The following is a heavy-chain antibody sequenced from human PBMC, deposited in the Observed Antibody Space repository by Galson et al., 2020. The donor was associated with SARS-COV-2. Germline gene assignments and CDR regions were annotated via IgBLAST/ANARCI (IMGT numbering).Heavy chain of an antibody. CDR2: IYPAVAET. V-gene: IGHV5-51*01. CDR3: ARRGVANTLGVAY. CDR1: GYTFTNYS. Sequence: GESLKISCAGSGYTFTNYSMGCVRQMPGNGLECIGTIYPAVAETRYSPSFQGKVTISADTSISTAYLQWSSLKASDTAKDYCARRGVANTLGVAYWGKGTQVVFSS. J-gene: IGHJ4*02. D-gene: IGHD3-16*01.